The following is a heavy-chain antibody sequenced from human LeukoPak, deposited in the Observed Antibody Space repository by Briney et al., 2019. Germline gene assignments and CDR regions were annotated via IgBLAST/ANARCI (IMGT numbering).Heavy chain of an antibody. CDR2: ISGSGGST. V-gene: IGHV3-23*01. J-gene: IGHJ4*02. Sequence: PGGTLRLSCAASGFTFSSYAMNWVRQAPGKGLEWVSAISGSGGSTYYADSVKGRFTISTDYSKNTLYLQMNSLRAEDTAVYYCAKDSCSSTSCYSPIDYWGQGTLVTVSS. CDR3: AKDSCSSTSCYSPIDY. CDR1: GFTFSSYA. D-gene: IGHD2-2*02.